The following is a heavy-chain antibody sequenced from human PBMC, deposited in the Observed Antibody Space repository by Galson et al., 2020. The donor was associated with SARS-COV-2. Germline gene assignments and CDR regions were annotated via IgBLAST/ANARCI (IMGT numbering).Heavy chain of an antibody. Sequence: SETLSLTCAVSGFSISSGYYWGWIRQPPGKGMGWIGTVYRGGRTYYNPSLKSRVTISVDTSKNQFSLRLSSVTAADTAVYYCSSGRLRFDYWGQGTLVTVSS. CDR3: SSGRLRFDY. D-gene: IGHD4-17*01. CDR2: VYRGGRT. V-gene: IGHV4-38-2*01. J-gene: IGHJ4*02. CDR1: GFSISSGYY.